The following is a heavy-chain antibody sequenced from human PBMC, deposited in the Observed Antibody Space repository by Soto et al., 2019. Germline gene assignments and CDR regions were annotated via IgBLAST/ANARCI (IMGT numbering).Heavy chain of an antibody. D-gene: IGHD6-6*01. CDR3: ARLTPIAARPGWFDP. CDR1: GGSISSSSYY. CDR2: IYYSGST. Sequence: SETLSLTCTVSGGSISSSSYYWGWIRQPPGKGLEWIGSIYYSGSTYYNPSLKSRVTISVDTSKNQFSLKLSSVTAADTAVYYCARLTPIAARPGWFDPWGQGTLVTVSS. V-gene: IGHV4-39*01. J-gene: IGHJ5*02.